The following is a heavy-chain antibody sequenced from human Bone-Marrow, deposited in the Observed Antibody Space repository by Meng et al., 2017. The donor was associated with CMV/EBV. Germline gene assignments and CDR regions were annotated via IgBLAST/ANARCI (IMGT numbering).Heavy chain of an antibody. Sequence: GESLKISCEASGFIFRTYGMHWVRQAPGKGLEWVAFIWFDGNTKNFADSVKGRFTISRDNSKNTLYLQMNSLRPEDTATYFCAKDKGLRYLEWSVVRGQGTLVTVSS. CDR2: IWFDGNTK. CDR1: GFIFRTYG. CDR3: AKDKGLRYLEWSVV. D-gene: IGHD3-3*01. J-gene: IGHJ4*02. V-gene: IGHV3-30*02.